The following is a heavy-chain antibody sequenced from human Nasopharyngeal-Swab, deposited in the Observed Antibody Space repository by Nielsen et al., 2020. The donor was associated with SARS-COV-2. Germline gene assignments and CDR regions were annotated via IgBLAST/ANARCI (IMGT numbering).Heavy chain of an antibody. J-gene: IGHJ4*02. CDR2: ISYDGSNK. CDR1: GFTFSSSG. V-gene: IGHV3-30*03. CDR3: AREYSSGWYIFDY. D-gene: IGHD6-19*01. Sequence: GESLKLSCAASGFTFSSSGMHWVRQAPGKGLEWVAVISYDGSNKYYADSVKGRFTISRDNSKNTLYLQMNSLRAEDTAVYYCAREYSSGWYIFDYWGQGTLVTVSS.